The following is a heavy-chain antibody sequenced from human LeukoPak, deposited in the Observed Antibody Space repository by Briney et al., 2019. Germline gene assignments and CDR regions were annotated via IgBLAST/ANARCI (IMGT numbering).Heavy chain of an antibody. D-gene: IGHD6-19*01. CDR1: GFTFSSYG. J-gene: IGHJ4*02. V-gene: IGHV3-48*02. Sequence: PGGSLRLSCAASGFTFSSYGMNWVRQAPGKGLEWVSYISTTSSTIYYADSVKGRFTMSRDNAKSSLYLQMDSLRDEDTAAYYCARGKEKWLDHFDYWGQGSLVTVSS. CDR3: ARGKEKWLDHFDY. CDR2: ISTTSSTI.